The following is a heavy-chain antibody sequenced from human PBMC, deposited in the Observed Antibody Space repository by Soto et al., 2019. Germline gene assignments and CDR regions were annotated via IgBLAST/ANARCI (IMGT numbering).Heavy chain of an antibody. Sequence: EVQLLESGGGLVQPGGSLRLSCAASGFTFSTYSMTWVRQAPGKGLEWVSTIRDSGHTTHYADSVRGRFALSSDNSNNTLFLQMNSLRAEDTAVYYCARIKAQILSSGWYGGDDIWGQGTMVTVSS. V-gene: IGHV3-23*01. CDR1: GFTFSTYS. CDR2: IRDSGHTT. D-gene: IGHD6-19*01. CDR3: ARIKAQILSSGWYGGDDI. J-gene: IGHJ3*02.